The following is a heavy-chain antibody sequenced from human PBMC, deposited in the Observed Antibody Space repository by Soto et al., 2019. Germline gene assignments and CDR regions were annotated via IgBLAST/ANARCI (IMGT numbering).Heavy chain of an antibody. Sequence: QITLKESGPTLVKPTQTLTLTCTFSGFSLSTSGVGVSWIRQLPGKALEWLALIYWDDDRRYNPSLKTRLTIXKXXSKNQVVLTMTTLDPVDTATYYCARDSSGYYGFDYWGQGILVTVSS. D-gene: IGHD3-22*01. CDR1: GFSLSTSGVG. CDR2: IYWDDDR. V-gene: IGHV2-5*02. CDR3: ARDSSGYYGFDY. J-gene: IGHJ4*02.